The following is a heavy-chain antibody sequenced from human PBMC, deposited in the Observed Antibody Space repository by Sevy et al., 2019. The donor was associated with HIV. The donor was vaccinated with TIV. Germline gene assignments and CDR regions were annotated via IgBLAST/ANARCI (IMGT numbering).Heavy chain of an antibody. J-gene: IGHJ4*02. CDR3: AKAPNSYYGSGRELYYFDY. V-gene: IGHV3-23*01. D-gene: IGHD3-10*01. CDR2: ISGSGGST. CDR1: GFTFSSYA. Sequence: GGSLRLSCAASGFTFSSYAMSWVRQAPGKGLEWVSAISGSGGSTYYADSVKGPFTISRDNSKNTLYLQMNSLRAEDTAVYYCAKAPNSYYGSGRELYYFDYWGQGTLVTVSS.